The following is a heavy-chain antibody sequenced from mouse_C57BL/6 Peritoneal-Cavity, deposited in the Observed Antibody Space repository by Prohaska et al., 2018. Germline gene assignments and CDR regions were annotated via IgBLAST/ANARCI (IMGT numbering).Heavy chain of an antibody. V-gene: IGHV3-6*01. Sequence: DVHLQESGPGLVKPSQSLSLTCSVTVYSITSGYYWNWIRQFPGNKIELMGYISYDGSNNYNPSLKNRISITRDTSKNQFFLKLNSVTTEDTATYYCAKYGNSAWFAYWGQGTLVTVSA. CDR1: VYSITSGYY. J-gene: IGHJ3*01. D-gene: IGHD2-10*02. CDR2: ISYDGSN. CDR3: AKYGNSAWFAY.